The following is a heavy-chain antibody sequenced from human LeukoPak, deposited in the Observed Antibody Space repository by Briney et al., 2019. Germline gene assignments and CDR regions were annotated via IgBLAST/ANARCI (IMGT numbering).Heavy chain of an antibody. CDR3: AKGNYSSGWANRY. D-gene: IGHD6-19*01. Sequence: GGSLRLSCAASGFTFSSYAMSWVRQAPGKGLEWVSAISGSGAGTYYADSVKGRFTISRDNSKNTLYLQMNSLRADDTAVYYCAKGNYSSGWANRYWGQGTLVTVSS. CDR2: ISGSGAGT. J-gene: IGHJ4*02. V-gene: IGHV3-23*01. CDR1: GFTFSSYA.